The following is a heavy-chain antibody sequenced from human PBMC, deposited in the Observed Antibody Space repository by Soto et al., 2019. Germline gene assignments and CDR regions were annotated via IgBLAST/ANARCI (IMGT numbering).Heavy chain of an antibody. V-gene: IGHV4-59*08. CDR1: GACLSSYL. D-gene: IGHD2-21*01. Sequence: SGTLSLSCTVYGACLSSYLLCWVLQPSRKGLEWIGYIYYSGSTSYNPSLKSRVTISVDTAKNQFSLKLSSVTAADTSVYYCAGIVFFYCDDS. CDR3: AGIVFFYCDDS. CDR2: IYYSGST. J-gene: IGHJ5*01.